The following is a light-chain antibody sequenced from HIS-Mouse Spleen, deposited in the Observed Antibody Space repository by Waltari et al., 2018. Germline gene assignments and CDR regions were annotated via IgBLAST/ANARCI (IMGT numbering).Light chain of an antibody. CDR2: EVS. J-gene: IGLJ2*01. CDR3: SSYAGSNNVV. V-gene: IGLV2-8*01. Sequence: QSALPHPPSAPGPPGQPVPIPRPGPSSTVGGYNSVPWYQQHPGKAPKLMIYEVSKRPSGVPDRFSGSKSGNTASLTVSGLQAEDEADYYCSSYAGSNNVVFGGGTKLTVL. CDR1: SSTVGGYNS.